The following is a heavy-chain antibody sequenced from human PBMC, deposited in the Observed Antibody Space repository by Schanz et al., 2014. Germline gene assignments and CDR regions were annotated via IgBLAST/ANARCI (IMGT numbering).Heavy chain of an antibody. V-gene: IGHV3-48*02. J-gene: IGHJ5*02. CDR2: ISSSSSTI. D-gene: IGHD3-10*01. CDR1: GFTFSSYS. CDR3: ARDSGRATMVRTYNWFDP. Sequence: EVQLVESGGGLVQPGGSLRLSCAASGFTFSSYSMNWARQAPGKGLEWVSYISSSSSTIYYADSVKGRFTISRDNAKNSLYLQMNSLRDEDTAVYYCARDSGRATMVRTYNWFDPWGQGTLVTVSS.